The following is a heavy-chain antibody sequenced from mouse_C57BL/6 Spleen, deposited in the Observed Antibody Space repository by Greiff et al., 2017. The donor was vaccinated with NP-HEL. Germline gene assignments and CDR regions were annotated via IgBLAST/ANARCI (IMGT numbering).Heavy chain of an antibody. CDR3: ATADGYSPYYYAMDY. Sequence: VQLQQSGPELVKPGASVKISCKASGYAFSSSWMNWVKQRPGKGLEWIGRIYPGDGDTNYNGKFKGKATLTADKSSSTAYMQLSSLTSEDSAVYFCATADGYSPYYYAMDYWGQGTSVTVSS. J-gene: IGHJ4*01. V-gene: IGHV1-82*01. D-gene: IGHD2-3*01. CDR1: GYAFSSSW. CDR2: IYPGDGDT.